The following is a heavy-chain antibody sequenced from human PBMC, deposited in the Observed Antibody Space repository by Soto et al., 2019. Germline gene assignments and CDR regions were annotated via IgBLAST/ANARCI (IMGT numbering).Heavy chain of an antibody. Sequence: EVQLVESGGGLVQPGGSLRLSCAASGFTFSSYWMHWVRQAPGKGLVWVSRMNSDGSSTNYADSVMDRFTISRDNAKNTLYLQMHSLRVEDTAVYYCARGARGVYGMDVWGQGTTVTVS. CDR1: GFTFSSYW. CDR2: MNSDGSST. J-gene: IGHJ6*02. CDR3: ARGARGVYGMDV. D-gene: IGHD3-10*01. V-gene: IGHV3-74*01.